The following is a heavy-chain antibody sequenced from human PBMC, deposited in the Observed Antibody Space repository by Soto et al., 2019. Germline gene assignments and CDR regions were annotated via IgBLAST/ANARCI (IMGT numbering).Heavy chain of an antibody. CDR1: GDSISSGNKY. J-gene: IGHJ6*02. Sequence: SETLSLTCTVSGDSISSGNKYWSWIRQPPGKGLEWIGYIYSSGSTYYNPSLKSRLSISLHTSDNQFSLKFDSVTDADSAVYYCARVPSPFDYYYAMDVWGHGTTVTSP. V-gene: IGHV4-30-4*01. D-gene: IGHD3-16*01. CDR2: IYSSGST. CDR3: ARVPSPFDYYYAMDV.